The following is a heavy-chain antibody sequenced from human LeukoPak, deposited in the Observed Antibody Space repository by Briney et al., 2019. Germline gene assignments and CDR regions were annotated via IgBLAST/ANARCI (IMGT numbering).Heavy chain of an antibody. CDR2: ISYDGSNK. D-gene: IGHD2-15*01. V-gene: IGHV3-30-3*01. Sequence: GGSLRLSCAASGFTFSSYAMHWVRQAPGKGLEWVAVISYDGSNKYYADSVKGRFTISRDNSKNTLYLQMNSLRAEETAVYYCAREYCIGGSGYGYYYYYYGRDVWGQGTTVTVSS. J-gene: IGHJ6*02. CDR1: GFTFSSYA. CDR3: AREYCIGGSGYGYYYYYYGRDV.